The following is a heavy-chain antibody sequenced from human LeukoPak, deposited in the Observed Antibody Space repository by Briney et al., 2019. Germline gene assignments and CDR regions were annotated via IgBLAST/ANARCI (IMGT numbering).Heavy chain of an antibody. V-gene: IGHV3-15*01. CDR1: GFTFGNAW. D-gene: IGHD3-22*01. CDR3: TADYYDSSGYYNDY. Sequence: GGSLRLSCAASGFTFGNAWMSWVRQAPGKGLEWVGRIKIKTDGGTTDYAAPVKGRFTISRDDSKNTLYLQMNSLKTEDTAVYYCTADYYDSSGYYNDYWGQGTLVTVSS. J-gene: IGHJ4*02. CDR2: IKIKTDGGTT.